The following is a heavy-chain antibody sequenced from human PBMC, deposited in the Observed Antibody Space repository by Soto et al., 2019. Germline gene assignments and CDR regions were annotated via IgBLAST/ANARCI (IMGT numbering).Heavy chain of an antibody. CDR2: VYYGGT. D-gene: IGHD4-4*01. CDR3: VSYRGAFYFDH. V-gene: IGHV4-59*01. CDR1: GGSMSSNY. J-gene: IGHJ4*02. Sequence: SETLSLTCTVSGGSMSSNYWSWIRQSPGKGLEWIGFVYYGGTNYNPSFESRVTMSVDTPKNQFSLELSSVTAADTAVYYCVSYRGAFYFDHWGQGALVSVSS.